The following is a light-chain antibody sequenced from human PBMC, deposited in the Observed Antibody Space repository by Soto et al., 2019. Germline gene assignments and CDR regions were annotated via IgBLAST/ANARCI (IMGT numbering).Light chain of an antibody. CDR1: QSISIN. CDR3: QQYNNWIT. Sequence: EIVMTQTTTTLSVSPGERAILSCRASQSISINLAWYQQKPGQAPRLLIYAASNRATGVPARFSGSWSGTEFTLTISSLQSEDFAVYYCQQYNNWITFGQGTLLEVK. CDR2: AAS. J-gene: IGKJ5*01. V-gene: IGKV3-15*01.